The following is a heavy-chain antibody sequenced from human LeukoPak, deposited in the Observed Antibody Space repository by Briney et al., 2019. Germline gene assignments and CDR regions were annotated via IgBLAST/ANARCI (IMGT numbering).Heavy chain of an antibody. D-gene: IGHD2-2*01. CDR2: IFHTGNT. CDR3: ARRDCSSTSCYLDV. J-gene: IGHJ6*04. CDR1: GASISSGGYY. V-gene: IGHV4-31*03. Sequence: SETLSLTCTVSGASISSGGYYWSWIRHFPGKGLEWIGYIFHTGNTYYNPSLKSRLSISVATSKNQFSLNLTSVTAADTALYYCARRDCSSTSCYLDVWGKGTTVLVSS.